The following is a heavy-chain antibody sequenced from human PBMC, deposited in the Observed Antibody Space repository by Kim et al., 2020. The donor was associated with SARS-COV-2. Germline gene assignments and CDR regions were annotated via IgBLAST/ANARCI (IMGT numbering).Heavy chain of an antibody. CDR1: GGSISSYY. D-gene: IGHD5-18*01. CDR2: IYYSGST. J-gene: IGHJ4*02. Sequence: SETLSLTCTVSGGSISSYYWSWIRQPPGKGLEWIGYIYYSGSTNYNPSLKSRVTISVDTSKNQFSLKLSSVTAADTAVYYCARLGYSYGYFDYWGQGTLVTVSS. CDR3: ARLGYSYGYFDY. V-gene: IGHV4-59*08.